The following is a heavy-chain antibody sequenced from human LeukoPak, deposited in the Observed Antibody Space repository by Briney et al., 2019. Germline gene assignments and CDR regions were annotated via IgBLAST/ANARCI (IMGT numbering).Heavy chain of an antibody. CDR3: ARGVGAILDAFDI. V-gene: IGHV4-38-2*02. Sequence: SETLSLTCTVSGYSISSGYYWGWIRQPPGKGLEWIGSIYHSGSTYYNPSLRSRVTISVDTSKNQFSLKLSSVTAADTAVYYCARGVGAILDAFDIWGQGTMVTVSS. J-gene: IGHJ3*02. CDR1: GYSISSGYY. D-gene: IGHD1-26*01. CDR2: IYHSGST.